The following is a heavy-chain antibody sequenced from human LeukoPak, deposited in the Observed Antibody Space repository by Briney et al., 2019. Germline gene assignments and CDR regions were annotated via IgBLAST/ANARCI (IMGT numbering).Heavy chain of an antibody. D-gene: IGHD2-15*01. J-gene: IGHJ3*02. CDR1: GFTFSSYW. CDR3: ARGWTQDAFDI. Sequence: GGSLRLSCAASGFTFSSYWMGWVRQAPGKRLEWVANMNIDGSEKYYADSAKGRFTISRDNSKNTLYLQMNSLRAEDTAVYYCARGWTQDAFDIWGQGTMVTVSS. V-gene: IGHV3-7*04. CDR2: MNIDGSEK.